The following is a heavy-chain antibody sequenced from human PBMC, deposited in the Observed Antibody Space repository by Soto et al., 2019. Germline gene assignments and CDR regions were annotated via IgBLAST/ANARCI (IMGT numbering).Heavy chain of an antibody. J-gene: IGHJ5*02. Sequence: GGSLRLSCSASGFTFSEYSMHWVRQAPGKGLQYVSTISSDGDITYYADSVKGRFTISRDNSKNTLYLQMNSLRPEDTAVFYCVKVSTFYDILTGYYSTNFFDPWGQGTLVTVSS. CDR1: GFTFSEYS. D-gene: IGHD3-9*01. CDR2: ISSDGDIT. CDR3: VKVSTFYDILTGYYSTNFFDP. V-gene: IGHV3-64D*06.